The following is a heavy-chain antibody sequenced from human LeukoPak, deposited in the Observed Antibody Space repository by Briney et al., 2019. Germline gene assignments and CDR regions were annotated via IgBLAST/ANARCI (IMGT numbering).Heavy chain of an antibody. D-gene: IGHD5-24*01. Sequence: HPGGSLRLSCAVSGFNFDDYAMHWVRQAPGSGLGWVSGINWKTGNGIYADSVKGRFTISRDNAKNSLYLQMSSLRAEDTALYYCTRRAARWQFDLWGRGTLLTVSS. CDR1: GFNFDDYA. CDR2: INWKTGNG. V-gene: IGHV3-9*01. J-gene: IGHJ2*01. CDR3: TRRAARWQFDL.